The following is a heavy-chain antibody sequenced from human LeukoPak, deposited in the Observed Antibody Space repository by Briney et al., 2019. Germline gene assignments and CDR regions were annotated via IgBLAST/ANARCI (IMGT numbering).Heavy chain of an antibody. CDR3: ARDLNSRDYDFWSGYYGVFDY. D-gene: IGHD3-3*01. CDR2: INPSGGST. V-gene: IGHV1-46*03. J-gene: IGHJ4*02. Sequence: ASVKVSCKASGYTFTSYYMHWVRQAPGQGLEWMGIINPSGGSTSYAQKFQGRVTMTRDTSTSTVYMELSSLRSAATAVYYCARDLNSRDYDFWSGYYGVFDYWGQGTLVTVSS. CDR1: GYTFTSYY.